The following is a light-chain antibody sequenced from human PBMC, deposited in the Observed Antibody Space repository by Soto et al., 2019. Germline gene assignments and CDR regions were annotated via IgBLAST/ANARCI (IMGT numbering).Light chain of an antibody. V-gene: IGLV2-23*01. CDR3: CSYARSSTSV. Sequence: QSALTQPASVSGSPGQSITISCTGTSSDVGSYNLVSWYQQHPGKAPKLMIYKGSKRPSGVSNRFSGSKSGNTASLTVSGLQAEDEARYYCCSYARSSTSVFGGGTKVTVL. CDR1: SSDVGSYNL. J-gene: IGLJ3*02. CDR2: KGS.